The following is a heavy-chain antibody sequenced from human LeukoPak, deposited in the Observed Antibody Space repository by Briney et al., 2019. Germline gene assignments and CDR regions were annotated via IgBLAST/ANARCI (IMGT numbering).Heavy chain of an antibody. V-gene: IGHV3-23*01. CDR1: GFTFSSYA. Sequence: GGSLRLSCAASGFTFSSYAMSWVRQAPGKGLEWVSAISGSGGSTYYADSVKGRFTISRDNSKNTLYLQMNSLRAEDTAVYYCTRLGYYYGSGSPNQYWGQGTLVTVSS. D-gene: IGHD3-10*01. CDR3: TRLGYYYGSGSPNQY. CDR2: ISGSGGST. J-gene: IGHJ4*02.